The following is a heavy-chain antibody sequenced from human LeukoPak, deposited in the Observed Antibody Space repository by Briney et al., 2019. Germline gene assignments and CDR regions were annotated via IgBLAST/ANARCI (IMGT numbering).Heavy chain of an antibody. J-gene: IGHJ1*01. V-gene: IGHV1-46*01. Sequence: ASVKVSCKASGYTFTSYYMHWVRQAPGQGLEWMGIINPSGGSTSYAQKFQGRVTMTRDTSTSTVYMELSSLKSEDTAVYYCARYSVAGTGSEYFQHWGQGTLVTVSS. CDR3: ARYSVAGTGSEYFQH. CDR1: GYTFTSYY. CDR2: INPSGGST. D-gene: IGHD6-19*01.